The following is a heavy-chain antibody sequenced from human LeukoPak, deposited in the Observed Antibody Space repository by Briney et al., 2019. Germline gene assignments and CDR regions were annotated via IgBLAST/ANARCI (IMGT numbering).Heavy chain of an antibody. CDR2: IYYSGST. D-gene: IGHD1-26*01. Sequence: SETLSLTCTVSGGSISSYYWSWIRQPPGKGLEWIGYIYYSGSTNYNPSLKSRVTISVDTSKNQFSLKLNSVTAADTAVYYCAGAGSPSGDTYYYMDVWGKGTTVTVSS. CDR1: GGSISSYY. J-gene: IGHJ6*03. CDR3: AGAGSPSGDTYYYMDV. V-gene: IGHV4-59*12.